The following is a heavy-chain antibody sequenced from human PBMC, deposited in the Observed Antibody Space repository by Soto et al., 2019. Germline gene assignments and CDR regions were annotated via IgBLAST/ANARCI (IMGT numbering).Heavy chain of an antibody. D-gene: IGHD3-16*01. CDR1: GITVSTVW. V-gene: IGHV3-15*01. Sequence: GGSVRPSGGAAGITVSTVWMTWLRQAPGRGLEWVGRIKSKADGSTKESGTPVKDRYIISKDDSKNTVDLQMHPLRTEDPACYYCATPRPGSHGYSFWGHGALVTVSS. CDR2: IKSKADGSTK. CDR3: ATPRPGSHGYSF. J-gene: IGHJ4*01.